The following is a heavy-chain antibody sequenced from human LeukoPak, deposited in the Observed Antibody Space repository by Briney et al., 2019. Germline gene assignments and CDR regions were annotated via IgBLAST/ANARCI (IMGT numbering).Heavy chain of an antibody. CDR2: IYTSGST. CDR1: GGSISSYY. Sequence: SETLSLTCTVSGGSISSYYWSWIRQPAGKGLEWIGRIYTSGSTNYNPSLKSRVTMSVDTSKNQFSLKLSSVTAADTAVYYCARLTVTKYYYYYYMDVWGKGTTVTVSS. D-gene: IGHD1-14*01. V-gene: IGHV4-4*07. CDR3: ARLTVTKYYYYYYMDV. J-gene: IGHJ6*03.